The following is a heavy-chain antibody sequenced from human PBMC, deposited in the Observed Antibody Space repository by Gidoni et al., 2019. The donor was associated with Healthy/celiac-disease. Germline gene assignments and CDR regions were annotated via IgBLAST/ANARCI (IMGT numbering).Heavy chain of an antibody. Sequence: EVQLLESGGGLVQPGGSLRRSCAASGFTFSSYAMSWVRQAPGKGLEWVSAISGSGGSTYYADSVKGRFTIPRDNSKNTLYLQMNSLRAEDTAVYYCAKDAPKYYYDSSGYSDWYFDLWGRGTLVTVSS. V-gene: IGHV3-23*01. CDR2: ISGSGGST. CDR3: AKDAPKYYYDSSGYSDWYFDL. J-gene: IGHJ2*01. D-gene: IGHD3-22*01. CDR1: GFTFSSYA.